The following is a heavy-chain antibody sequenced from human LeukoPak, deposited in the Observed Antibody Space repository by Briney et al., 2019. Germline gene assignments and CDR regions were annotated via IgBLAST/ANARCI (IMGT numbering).Heavy chain of an antibody. CDR1: GYTFTSYD. CDR3: ARDTGYSSGWYVYYYYYYGMDV. D-gene: IGHD6-19*01. J-gene: IGHJ6*02. Sequence: ALVKVSCKASGYTFTSYDINWVRQATGQGLEWMGWMNPNSGNTGYAQKFQGRVTMTRNTSISTAYMELSSLRSEDTAVYYCARDTGYSSGWYVYYYYYYGMDVWGQGTTVTVTS. CDR2: MNPNSGNT. V-gene: IGHV1-8*01.